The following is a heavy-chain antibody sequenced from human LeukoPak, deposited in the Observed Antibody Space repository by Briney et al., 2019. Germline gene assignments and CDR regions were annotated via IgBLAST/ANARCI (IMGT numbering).Heavy chain of an antibody. CDR3: ARGGLRYFAR. CDR2: IKEDGSEK. D-gene: IGHD3-9*01. CDR1: GFTFSSHW. V-gene: IGHV3-7*04. J-gene: IGHJ1*01. Sequence: PGGSLRLSCAASGFTFSSHWMSWVRQAPGKGLEWVANIKEDGSEKYYVDSVKGRFTISRDNAKNSLYLQMNSLRAEDTAVYYCARGGLRYFARWGQGTLATVSS.